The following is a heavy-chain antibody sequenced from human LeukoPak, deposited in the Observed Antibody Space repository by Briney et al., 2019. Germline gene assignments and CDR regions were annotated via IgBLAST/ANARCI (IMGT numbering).Heavy chain of an antibody. CDR1: GGSVSSGSYY. J-gene: IGHJ4*02. V-gene: IGHV4-61*01. Sequence: SGTLSLTCTVSGGSVSSGSYYWSWIRQPPGKGLEWIGYIYYSGSTNYNPSLKSRVTISVDTSKNQFSLKLSSVTAADTAVYYCARAFFGSTPALDYWGQGTLVTVSS. CDR2: IYYSGST. D-gene: IGHD3-3*01. CDR3: ARAFFGSTPALDY.